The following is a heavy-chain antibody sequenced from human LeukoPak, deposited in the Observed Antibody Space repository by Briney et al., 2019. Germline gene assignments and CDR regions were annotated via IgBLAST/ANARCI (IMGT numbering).Heavy chain of an antibody. CDR2: IYSGGST. CDR1: GFTVSSNY. CDR3: AKVSREWELRDY. Sequence: GGSLRLSCAASGFTVSSNYMSWVRQAPGKGLEWVSVIYSGGSTYYADSVKGRFTISRDNSKNTLYLQMNSLRAEDTAVYYCAKVSREWELRDYWGQGTLVTVSS. V-gene: IGHV3-53*01. D-gene: IGHD1-26*01. J-gene: IGHJ4*02.